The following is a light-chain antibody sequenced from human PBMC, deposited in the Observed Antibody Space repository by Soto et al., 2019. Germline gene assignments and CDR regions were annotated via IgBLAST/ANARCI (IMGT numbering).Light chain of an antibody. CDR3: QQRSNWPPVT. CDR2: GTY. V-gene: IGKV3D-20*02. J-gene: IGKJ4*01. CDR1: QSISGNY. Sequence: EVVLTQSPGTLSLSPGEKVTLSCRASQSISGNYLAWYQHKPGQAPRLLISGTYTGATGIPDRFSGRGSGADFTLTISSLEPEDFGVYYCQQRSNWPPVTFGGGTKVHIK.